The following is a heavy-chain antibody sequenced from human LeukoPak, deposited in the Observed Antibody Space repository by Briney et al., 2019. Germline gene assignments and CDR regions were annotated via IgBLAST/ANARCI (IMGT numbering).Heavy chain of an antibody. Sequence: ASVKVSCKASGYSFRSYAINWVRQAPGQGPEWMGWINTNTGNPTYAQGFTGRFVFSLDTSVSTAYLQISSLKAEDTAVYYCARNQAAAPNWFDPWGQGTLVTVSP. CDR1: GYSFRSYA. V-gene: IGHV7-4-1*02. CDR3: ARNQAAAPNWFDP. CDR2: INTNTGNP. J-gene: IGHJ5*02. D-gene: IGHD6-13*01.